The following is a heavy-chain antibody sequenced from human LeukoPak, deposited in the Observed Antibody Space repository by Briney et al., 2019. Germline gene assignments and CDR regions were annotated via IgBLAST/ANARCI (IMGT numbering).Heavy chain of an antibody. CDR1: GYTFTSYD. CDR3: ATGFGELLYYSYGMDV. Sequence: ASVKVSCKGSGYTFTSYDINWVRQATGQGLEWMGWMNPNSGNTGYAQKVQGRVTMTRNTSISTAYMELSSLRSDDPAVYYCATGFGELLYYSYGMDVWGQGTPVTVSS. V-gene: IGHV1-8*01. CDR2: MNPNSGNT. J-gene: IGHJ6*02. D-gene: IGHD3-10*01.